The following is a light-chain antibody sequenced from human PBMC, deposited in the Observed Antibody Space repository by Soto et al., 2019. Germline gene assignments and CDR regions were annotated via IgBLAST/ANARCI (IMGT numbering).Light chain of an antibody. CDR1: SGHSNNI. V-gene: IGLV4-60*02. CDR3: ETWDTNTRV. Sequence: QSVLTQSSSASASLGSSVKVTCTLSSGHSNNIIAWHQQQPGKAPRYLMKLERSGNYNKGSGVPDRFSGSSPGADRYLTISNLQFEDEADYYCETWDTNTRVFGGGTKLTVL. J-gene: IGLJ3*02. CDR2: LERSGNY.